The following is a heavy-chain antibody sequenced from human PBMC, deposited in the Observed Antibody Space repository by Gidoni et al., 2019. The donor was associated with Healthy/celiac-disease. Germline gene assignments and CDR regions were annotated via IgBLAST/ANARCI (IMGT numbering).Heavy chain of an antibody. CDR1: GDSVSRNSSA. CDR2: TYYRSKWYN. CDR3: ARDPLFWSGRSHYGMDV. Sequence: QVQLQQSGPGLVKPSQTLSLTCSISGDSVSRNSSAWNWIRQSPSRGLEWLGRTYYRSKWYNDYAVSVKSRITINPDTSKNQFSLQLNSVTPEDTAVYYCARDPLFWSGRSHYGMDVWGQGTTVTVSS. D-gene: IGHD3-3*01. J-gene: IGHJ6*02. V-gene: IGHV6-1*01.